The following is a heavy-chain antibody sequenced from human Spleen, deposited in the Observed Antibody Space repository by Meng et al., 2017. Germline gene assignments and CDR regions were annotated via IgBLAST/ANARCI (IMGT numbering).Heavy chain of an antibody. V-gene: IGHV3-48*03. Sequence: GESLKISCAASGFTFSAYEMDWVRQAPGKGLEWVGYISGSGSSTHYADSVKGRFTISRDNAKNSVYLQMHSLRVEDTAVYYCARDVVRGSDDAFDIWGQGTMVTVSS. D-gene: IGHD3-10*01. J-gene: IGHJ3*02. CDR3: ARDVVRGSDDAFDI. CDR1: GFTFSAYE. CDR2: ISGSGSST.